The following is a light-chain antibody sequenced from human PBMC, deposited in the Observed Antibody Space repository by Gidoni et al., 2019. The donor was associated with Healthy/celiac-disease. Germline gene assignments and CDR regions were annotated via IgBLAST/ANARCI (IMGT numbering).Light chain of an antibody. J-gene: IGKJ1*01. V-gene: IGKV1-27*01. CDR1: QGISNY. CDR3: QKYNSAPWT. Sequence: DIQMTQSPSSLSASVGDRVTITCQASQGISNYLAWYQQKPGKVPKLLMYAASTLQSGVPSRFRGSGSGTDFTLTISSLQPEDVATYYCQKYNSAPWTVGQGTKVEIK. CDR2: AAS.